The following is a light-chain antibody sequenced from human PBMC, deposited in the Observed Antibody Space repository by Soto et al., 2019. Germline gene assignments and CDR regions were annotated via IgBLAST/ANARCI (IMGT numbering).Light chain of an antibody. Sequence: QSVLTQPPSVSGSLGQSVIISCTGTSSDVGGYNYVSWYQHHPGKAPKLIIYDVTKRPSGVPDRFSGSKSGNTASLTISGLRAEDEADYSCCSYAGRYTLVFGGGTKVTVL. V-gene: IGLV2-11*01. CDR3: CSYAGRYTLV. J-gene: IGLJ2*01. CDR1: SSDVGGYNY. CDR2: DVT.